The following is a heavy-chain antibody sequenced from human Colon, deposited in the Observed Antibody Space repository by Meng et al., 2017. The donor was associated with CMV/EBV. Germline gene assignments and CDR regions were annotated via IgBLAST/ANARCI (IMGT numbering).Heavy chain of an antibody. J-gene: IGHJ4*02. D-gene: IGHD1-14*01. Sequence: QWQLVQSGDEVKEPGASVKVSCKASGFTFTGHYMHWVRQAPGQGLEWMGWIDANSGGTNYAQKFQGRLTMTRDTSISTVYMELNRLRSDDTAVYFCARDGIRGVFFFDYWGQGTLVTVSS. CDR2: IDANSGGT. V-gene: IGHV1-2*02. CDR3: ARDGIRGVFFFDY. CDR1: GFTFTGHY.